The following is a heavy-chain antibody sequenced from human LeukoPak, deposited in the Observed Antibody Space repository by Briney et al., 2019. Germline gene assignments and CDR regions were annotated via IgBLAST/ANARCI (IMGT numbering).Heavy chain of an antibody. D-gene: IGHD1-1*01. J-gene: IGHJ4*02. CDR1: GFSLDEYT. V-gene: IGHV3-43*01. Sequence: GGSLRLSCATSGFSLDEYTVHWVRQAPGKGLEWVSLLSWFGGYTYYADSVQGRFTLPRDYSKNSLYLQMNSLRTEDTTFYYCAKEARGARWTGFDSWGQGTLVTVSS. CDR3: AKEARGARWTGFDS. CDR2: LSWFGGYT.